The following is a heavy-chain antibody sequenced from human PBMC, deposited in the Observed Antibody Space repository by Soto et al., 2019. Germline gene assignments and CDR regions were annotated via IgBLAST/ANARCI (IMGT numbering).Heavy chain of an antibody. CDR3: ARCKDLMACSSTSCLHNWFAP. CDR1: GGSISSGGYY. V-gene: IGHV4-31*03. Sequence: SSETLSLTCTVSGGSISSGGYYWSWIRQHPGKGLEWIGYIYYSGSTYYNPSLKSRVTISVDTSKNQFSLKLSSVTAADTAVYYCARCKDLMACSSTSCLHNWFAPWGQGTLVTVSS. D-gene: IGHD2-2*01. J-gene: IGHJ5*02. CDR2: IYYSGST.